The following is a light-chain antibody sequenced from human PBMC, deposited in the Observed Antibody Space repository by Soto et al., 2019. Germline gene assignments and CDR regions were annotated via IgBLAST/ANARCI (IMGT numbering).Light chain of an antibody. V-gene: IGKV3-20*01. J-gene: IGKJ4*01. CDR3: QQYDSSPLT. Sequence: EIVLTQSPGTLSLSPGERATLSCRASQSVSSSYLAWYQQKPGQAPRLLIYGASSRATGIPDRFSGSGSGTDFTLTISRREPEDFAVYYCQQYDSSPLTFGGGTKVAIK. CDR1: QSVSSSY. CDR2: GAS.